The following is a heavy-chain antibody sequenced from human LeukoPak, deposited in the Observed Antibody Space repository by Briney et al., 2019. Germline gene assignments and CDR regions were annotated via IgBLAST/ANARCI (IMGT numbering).Heavy chain of an antibody. CDR1: GGTFSSYA. CDR3: ARDRGITMVRGVIGWFDP. Sequence: VAPVKVSCKASGGTFSSYAISWVRQAPGQGLEWMGGIIPIFGTANYAQKFQGRVTITADESTSTAYMELSGLRSEDTAVYYCARDRGITMVRGVIGWFDPWGQGTLVTVSS. J-gene: IGHJ5*02. CDR2: IIPIFGTA. D-gene: IGHD3-10*01. V-gene: IGHV1-69*13.